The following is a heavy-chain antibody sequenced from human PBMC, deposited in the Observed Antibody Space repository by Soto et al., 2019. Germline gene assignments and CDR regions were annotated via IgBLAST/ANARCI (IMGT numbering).Heavy chain of an antibody. CDR3: AKDGYSYGYGTYYFDY. D-gene: IGHD5-18*01. CDR1: GFTFSSYA. CDR2: ISGSGGST. J-gene: IGHJ4*02. Sequence: EVQLLESGGGLVQPGGSLRLSCAASGFTFSSYAMSWVRQAPGKGLECVSAISGSGGSTYYADSVKGQCTISRDNSKNTLYLQMNSLRAEDMAVYYCAKDGYSYGYGTYYFDYWGQGTLVTVSS. V-gene: IGHV3-23*01.